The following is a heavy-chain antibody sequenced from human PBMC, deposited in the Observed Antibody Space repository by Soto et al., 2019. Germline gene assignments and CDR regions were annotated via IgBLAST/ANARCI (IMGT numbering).Heavy chain of an antibody. Sequence: GGSLRLSCAASGFTFSSYGMHWVRQAPGKGLEWVAVISYDGSNKYYADSVKGRFTISRDNSKNTLYLQMNSLRAEDTAVYYCSGECSSTSCYVSIRGLGAGAFDIWGQGTMVTVSS. CDR3: SGECSSTSCYVSIRGLGAGAFDI. J-gene: IGHJ3*02. V-gene: IGHV3-30*03. CDR2: ISYDGSNK. D-gene: IGHD2-2*01. CDR1: GFTFSSYG.